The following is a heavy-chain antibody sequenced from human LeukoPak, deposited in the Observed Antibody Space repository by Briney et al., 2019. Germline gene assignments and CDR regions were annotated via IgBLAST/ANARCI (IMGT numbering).Heavy chain of an antibody. CDR3: ARGPTYYDFWSGPKYYMDV. Sequence: SETLSLTWAVYGGSFSGYYWSWIRQPPGKGLEWIGEINHSGSTNYNPSLKSRVTISVDTSKNQFSLKLSSVTAADTAVYYCARGPTYYDFWSGPKYYMDVWGKGTTVTVSS. J-gene: IGHJ6*03. V-gene: IGHV4-34*01. CDR2: INHSGST. CDR1: GGSFSGYY. D-gene: IGHD3-3*01.